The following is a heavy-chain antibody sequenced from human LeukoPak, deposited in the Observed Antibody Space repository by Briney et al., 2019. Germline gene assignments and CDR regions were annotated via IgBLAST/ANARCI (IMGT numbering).Heavy chain of an antibody. CDR3: VRDRGYTGNFEF. V-gene: IGHV3-21*01. CDR2: ISSSSSFI. CDR1: GFTFCSYS. D-gene: IGHD5-12*01. J-gene: IGHJ4*02. Sequence: GGSLRLSCAASGFTFCSYSINWVRQAPGKGLEWVSSISSSSSFISYADSVKGRFTISRDNAKNSVFLQMNSLRAEDTAVYYCVRDRGYTGNFEFWGQGTLVTVSS.